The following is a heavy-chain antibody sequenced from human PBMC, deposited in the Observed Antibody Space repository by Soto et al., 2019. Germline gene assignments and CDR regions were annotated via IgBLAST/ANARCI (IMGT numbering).Heavy chain of an antibody. CDR1: GYSFTSYW. J-gene: IGHJ6*02. CDR2: IYPGDSDT. CDR3: ARSSGWYGGKYYYYGMDV. Sequence: GESLKISCKGSGYSFTSYWIGWVRQMPGKGLEWIGIIYPGDSDTRYSPSFQGQVTISADKSISTAYLQWSSLKASDTAMYYCARSSGWYGGKYYYYGMDVWGQGTTVTVSS. V-gene: IGHV5-51*01. D-gene: IGHD6-19*01.